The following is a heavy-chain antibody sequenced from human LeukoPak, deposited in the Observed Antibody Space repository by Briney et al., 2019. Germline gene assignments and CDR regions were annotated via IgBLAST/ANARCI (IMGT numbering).Heavy chain of an antibody. CDR1: GYTFTGYY. CDR2: INPNSGGT. Sequence: ASVKVSCKASGYTFTGYYMHWVRQAPGQGLEWMGWINPNSGGTNYAQKFQGRVTMTRDTSISTAYMELSRLRSDDAAVYYCARVRRQWLVVVGNSAFDIWGQGTMVTVSS. V-gene: IGHV1-2*02. J-gene: IGHJ3*02. CDR3: ARVRRQWLVVVGNSAFDI. D-gene: IGHD6-19*01.